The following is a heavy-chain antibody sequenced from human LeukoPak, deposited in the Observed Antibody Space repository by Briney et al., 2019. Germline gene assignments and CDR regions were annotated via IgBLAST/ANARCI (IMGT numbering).Heavy chain of an antibody. CDR1: GFTFDDYA. Sequence: PGGSLRLSCAASGFTFDDYAMHWVRQAPGKGLEWVSGISWNSGSIGYADSVKGRFTISRDNAKNSLYLQMNSLRAEDTALYYCAKDIALYSSSWYRGGYFDYWGQGTLVTVSS. J-gene: IGHJ4*02. D-gene: IGHD6-13*01. CDR3: AKDIALYSSSWYRGGYFDY. CDR2: ISWNSGSI. V-gene: IGHV3-9*01.